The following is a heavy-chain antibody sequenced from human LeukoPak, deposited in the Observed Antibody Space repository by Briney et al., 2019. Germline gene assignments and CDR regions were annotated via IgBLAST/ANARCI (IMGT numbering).Heavy chain of an antibody. D-gene: IGHD1-7*01. Sequence: PGGSLRLSCAASGFTFSSYSMNWVRQAPGKGLEWVSSISSSSSYIYYADSVKGRFTISRDNAKNSLYLQMNSLRAEDTAVYYCARDSQKLELPDYWGQGTLVTVSS. J-gene: IGHJ4*02. CDR1: GFTFSSYS. V-gene: IGHV3-21*01. CDR3: ARDSQKLELPDY. CDR2: ISSSSSYI.